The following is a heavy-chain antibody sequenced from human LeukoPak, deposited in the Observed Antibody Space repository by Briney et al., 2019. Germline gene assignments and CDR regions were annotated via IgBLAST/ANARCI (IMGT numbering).Heavy chain of an antibody. V-gene: IGHV4-59*08. CDR3: ASSQWVVPGSH. D-gene: IGHD6-19*01. CDR2: VFYSGST. J-gene: IGHJ4*02. CDR1: DGSIYTYY. Sequence: SETLSLTCTVSDGSIYTYYWSWIRQPPGKGLEWIGYVFYSGSTNYNPSLKSRVTISLDTSKNQFSLKLTSVTAADTAVYYCASSQWVVPGSHWGQGALVIVSS.